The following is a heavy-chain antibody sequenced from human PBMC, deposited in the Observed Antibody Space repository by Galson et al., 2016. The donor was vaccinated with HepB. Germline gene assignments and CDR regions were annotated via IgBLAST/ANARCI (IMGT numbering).Heavy chain of an antibody. J-gene: IGHJ4*02. CDR1: GFIFDRYS. V-gene: IGHV3-48*02. Sequence: SLRLSCAGSGFIFDRYSLNWVRQAPGKGLEWVSYISSSSRAIYYADSVKGRFIISRDNARKSGYLQMNSLREEEAAVYYCSRRGEAYDSSNYYVSWGQGTLVTVSS. D-gene: IGHD3-22*01. CDR3: SRRGEAYDSSNYYVS. CDR2: ISSSSRAI.